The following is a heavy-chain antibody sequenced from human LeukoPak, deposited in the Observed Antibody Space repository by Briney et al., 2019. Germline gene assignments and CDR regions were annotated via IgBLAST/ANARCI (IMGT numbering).Heavy chain of an antibody. Sequence: GGSLRLSCAASGFTFRSHWMSWVRQAPGKGLEWVANINLDGSEKYYVDSVMGRFAVSRDNAENSQYLQINSLRAEDTAVYFCARDSEKSSSFAFDIWGQGTMVTVSP. CDR3: ARDSEKSSSFAFDI. V-gene: IGHV3-7*01. CDR1: GFTFRSHW. CDR2: INLDGSEK. D-gene: IGHD6-13*01. J-gene: IGHJ3*02.